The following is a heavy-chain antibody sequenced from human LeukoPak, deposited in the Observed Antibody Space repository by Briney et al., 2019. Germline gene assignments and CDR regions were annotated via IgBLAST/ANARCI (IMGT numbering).Heavy chain of an antibody. CDR2: IYYSGST. Sequence: SETLSLTCTVSGGSISSSSYYWGWIRQPPGKGLEWIGSIYYSGSTYYNPSLKSRVTISVDTSKNQFSLKLSSVTAADTAVYYCASKTDDYCDFDYWGQGTLVTVSS. CDR3: ASKTDDYCDFDY. J-gene: IGHJ4*02. D-gene: IGHD4-11*01. V-gene: IGHV4-39*01. CDR1: GGSISSSSYY.